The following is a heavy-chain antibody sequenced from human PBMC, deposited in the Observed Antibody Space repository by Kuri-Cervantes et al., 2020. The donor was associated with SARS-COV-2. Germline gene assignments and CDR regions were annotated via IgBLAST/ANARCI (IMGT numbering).Heavy chain of an antibody. J-gene: IGHJ2*01. CDR3: ARDTYDSSGYHIPTRNWYFDL. V-gene: IGHV1-69*13. Sequence: SVKVSCKASGGTFSGYAISWVRQAPGQGLEWMGRIIPIFGTANYAQKFQGRVTITADESTSTAYMELSSLRSEDTAVYYCARDTYDSSGYHIPTRNWYFDLWGRGTLVTSPQ. CDR1: GGTFSGYA. CDR2: IIPIFGTA. D-gene: IGHD3-22*01.